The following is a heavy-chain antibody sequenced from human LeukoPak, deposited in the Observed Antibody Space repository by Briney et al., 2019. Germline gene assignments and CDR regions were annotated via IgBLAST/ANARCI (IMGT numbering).Heavy chain of an antibody. Sequence: SETLSLTCTVSGGSISSSSYYWGWIRQPPGKGLEWIGSIYYSGSTYYNPSLKSRVTISVDTSKNQFSLKLSSVTAADTAVYYCARVVEMAYPDYWGQGTLVTVSS. J-gene: IGHJ4*02. CDR1: GGSISSSSYY. CDR3: ARVVEMAYPDY. V-gene: IGHV4-39*01. CDR2: IYYSGST. D-gene: IGHD5-24*01.